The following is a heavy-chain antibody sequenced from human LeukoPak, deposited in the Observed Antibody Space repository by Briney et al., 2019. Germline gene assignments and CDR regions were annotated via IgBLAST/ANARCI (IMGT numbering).Heavy chain of an antibody. CDR2: ISSSGSTI. V-gene: IGHV3-11*01. J-gene: IGHJ4*02. Sequence: PGGSLRLSCAASGFTFSDYYMSWIRQAPGKGLEWDSYISSSGSTIYYADSVKGRFTISRDNAKNSLYLQMNSLRAEDTAVYYCARDLTAIVGGYYYLYWGQGTLVTVSS. CDR3: ARDLTAIVGGYYYLY. D-gene: IGHD3-22*01. CDR1: GFTFSDYY.